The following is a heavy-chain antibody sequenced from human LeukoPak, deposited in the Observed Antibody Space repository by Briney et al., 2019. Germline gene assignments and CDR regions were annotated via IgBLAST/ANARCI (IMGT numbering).Heavy chain of an antibody. CDR1: GYTFTGYY. Sequence: ASVKVSCKASGYTFTGYYIHWVRQAPGQGLERMGWINPNSGGTNYAQKFQGRVTMTRDTSISTAYMELSRLRSDDTAVYYCARDLEYLYPGGAFDIWGQGTMVTVSS. CDR3: ARDLEYLYPGGAFDI. D-gene: IGHD3-16*01. V-gene: IGHV1-2*02. J-gene: IGHJ3*02. CDR2: INPNSGGT.